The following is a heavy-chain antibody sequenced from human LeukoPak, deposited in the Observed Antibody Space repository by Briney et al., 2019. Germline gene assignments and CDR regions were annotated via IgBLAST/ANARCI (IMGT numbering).Heavy chain of an antibody. CDR2: IKSDGRT. D-gene: IGHD3-22*01. Sequence: PGGSLRLSCAAAGYTLSKSWMHWVRHAPGKGLVWVSRIKSDGRTNYADSVKGRFTISRDNAKNTVSLQMNGLRAEDTRVYYCARAPSEIGGYYPEYFRHWGQGTLVTVSS. CDR3: ARAPSEIGGYYPEYFRH. CDR1: GYTLSKSW. V-gene: IGHV3-74*01. J-gene: IGHJ1*01.